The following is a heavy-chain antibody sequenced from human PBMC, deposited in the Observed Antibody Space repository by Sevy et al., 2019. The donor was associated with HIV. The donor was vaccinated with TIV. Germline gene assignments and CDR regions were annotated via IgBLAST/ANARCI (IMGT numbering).Heavy chain of an antibody. Sequence: VSVKVSCKASGYTFTSYGISWVRQAPGQGLEWMGWISAYNGNTNYAQKLQGRVTMTTDTSTSTAYMELRSLRSDDTAVYYCARDRMVLLWFGELSGYFDYWGQGTLVTVSS. J-gene: IGHJ4*02. V-gene: IGHV1-18*01. CDR3: ARDRMVLLWFGELSGYFDY. CDR1: GYTFTSYG. CDR2: ISAYNGNT. D-gene: IGHD3-10*01.